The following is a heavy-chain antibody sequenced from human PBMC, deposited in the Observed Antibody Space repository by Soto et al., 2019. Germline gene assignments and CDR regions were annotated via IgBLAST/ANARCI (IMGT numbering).Heavy chain of an antibody. CDR1: GFTFSSYG. J-gene: IGHJ4*02. Sequence: GGSLRLSCAASGFTFSSYGMHWARQAPGKGLEWVAVISYDGSNKYYADSVKGRFTISRDNSKNTLYLQMNSLRAEDTAVYYCAKDQGDYLFDYWGQGTLVTVSS. V-gene: IGHV3-30*18. CDR2: ISYDGSNK. D-gene: IGHD2-21*01. CDR3: AKDQGDYLFDY.